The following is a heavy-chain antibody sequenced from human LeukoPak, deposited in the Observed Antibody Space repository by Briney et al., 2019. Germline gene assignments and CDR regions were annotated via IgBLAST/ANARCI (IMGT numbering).Heavy chain of an antibody. D-gene: IGHD3-9*01. J-gene: IGHJ4*02. V-gene: IGHV1-18*04. CDR1: GYIFTSNY. CDR3: ARLTGDEGFDY. CDR2: ISAYNGNT. Sequence: ASVTVSCTASGYIFTSNYIHWVRQAPGQGLEWMGWISAYNGNTNYAQKLQGRVTMTTDTSTSTAYMELRSLRSDDTAVYYCARLTGDEGFDYWGQGTLVTVSS.